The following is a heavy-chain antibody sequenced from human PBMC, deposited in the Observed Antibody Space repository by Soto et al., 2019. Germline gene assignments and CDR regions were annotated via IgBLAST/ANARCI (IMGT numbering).Heavy chain of an antibody. J-gene: IGHJ4*02. Sequence: PSETLSLTCAVYGGSFSGYYWSWIRQPPGKGLEWIGEINHSGSTNYNPSLKSRVTISIDTSKNQFSLKLSSVTAADTAVYYCARVARYYDILTRYSLPVFFDYWGQGTLVTVSS. CDR1: GGSFSGYY. CDR3: ARVARYYDILTRYSLPVFFDY. V-gene: IGHV4-34*01. D-gene: IGHD3-9*01. CDR2: INHSGST.